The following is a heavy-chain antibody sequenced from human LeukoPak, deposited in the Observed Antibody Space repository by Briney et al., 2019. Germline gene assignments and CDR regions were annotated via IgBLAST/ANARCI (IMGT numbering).Heavy chain of an antibody. CDR2: ISGSGIT. Sequence: GGSLRLSCATSGFTFSGYAMNWVRQAPGKGLEWVSGISGSGITYYPNSVKGRFTISRDNSKNTLYLQMDSLRAEHTAVYYCAKGSGGSCYSGIDYWGQGTLVTVSS. V-gene: IGHV3-23*01. CDR3: AKGSGGSCYSGIDY. D-gene: IGHD2-15*01. J-gene: IGHJ4*02. CDR1: GFTFSGYA.